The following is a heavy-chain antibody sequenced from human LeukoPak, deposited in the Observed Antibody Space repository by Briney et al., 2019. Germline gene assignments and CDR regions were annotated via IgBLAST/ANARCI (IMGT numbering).Heavy chain of an antibody. V-gene: IGHV3-48*04. J-gene: IGHJ3*02. CDR3: ARENYDDAFDI. D-gene: IGHD1-7*01. CDR1: GFTFTSYS. CDR2: ITTSSSTI. Sequence: GGSLRLSCAASGFTFTSYSMNWVRQAPGKGLEWVSYITTSSSTINYADSVKGRFTISRDNAKNSLYLQMNSLRAEDTAVYYCARENYDDAFDIWGQGTMVTVSS.